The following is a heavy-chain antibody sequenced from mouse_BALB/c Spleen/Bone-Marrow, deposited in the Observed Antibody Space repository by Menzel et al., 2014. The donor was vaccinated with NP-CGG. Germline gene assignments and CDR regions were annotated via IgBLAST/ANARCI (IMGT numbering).Heavy chain of an antibody. J-gene: IGHJ1*01. D-gene: IGHD2-4*01. V-gene: IGHV4-1*02. CDR2: INADSSTK. CDR3: ARPRDYYGYFDV. Sequence: EVKLLESGGGLVQPGGSLKLYCAASGFDFSRYWMSWVRQAPGKGLEWIGEINADSSTKKYTPSLKDKFIISRDNAKNTLYLQMSKVRYEDTALYYCARPRDYYGYFDVWGAGTTVTVSS. CDR1: GFDFSRYW.